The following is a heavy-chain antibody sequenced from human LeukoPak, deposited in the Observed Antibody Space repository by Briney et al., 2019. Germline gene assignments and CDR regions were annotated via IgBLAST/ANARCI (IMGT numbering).Heavy chain of an antibody. CDR3: AKDLRYFDWLEGFDY. CDR2: ISASGGST. CDR1: GFTFSSFD. D-gene: IGHD3-9*01. Sequence: GGSLRLSCAASGFTFSSFDMSWVRQAPGKGLEWVSAISASGGSTYYTDSVKGRFTTSRDNSKKTLYLQMNSLRGEDTASYYCAKDLRYFDWLEGFDYWGQGTLVTVSS. J-gene: IGHJ4*02. V-gene: IGHV3-23*01.